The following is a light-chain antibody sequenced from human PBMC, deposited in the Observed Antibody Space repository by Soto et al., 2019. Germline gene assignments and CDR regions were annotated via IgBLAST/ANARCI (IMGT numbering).Light chain of an antibody. Sequence: DSHMHQSPSSLSPSVGDTDTITCQATHNVSNYLSWYQQKPGKAPKLLIYDASNLETGVPLSFSGSGSGTHATFTNSSLQPEDNSTYYCQQYDNLPFAFGGGSNVEIK. CDR2: DAS. CDR1: HNVSNY. V-gene: IGKV1-33*01. CDR3: QQYDNLPFA. J-gene: IGKJ4*01.